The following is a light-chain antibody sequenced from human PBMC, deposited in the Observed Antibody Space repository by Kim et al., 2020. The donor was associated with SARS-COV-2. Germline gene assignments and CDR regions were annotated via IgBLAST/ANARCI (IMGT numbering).Light chain of an antibody. Sequence: QSVLTQPPSASGTPGQRVTISCSGSRSNIGVNYVYWYQQLPETAPKLIMFRNNQRPSGVPDRISGSSKSSTSASLAISGLRSEDEADYYCGAWDDSLSGFVFGTGTKVTVL. V-gene: IGLV1-47*01. CDR1: RSNIGVNY. CDR3: GAWDDSLSGFV. J-gene: IGLJ1*01. CDR2: RNN.